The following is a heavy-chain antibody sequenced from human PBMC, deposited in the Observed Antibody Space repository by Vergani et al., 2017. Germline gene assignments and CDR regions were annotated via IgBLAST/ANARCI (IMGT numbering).Heavy chain of an antibody. Sequence: QVDLQESGPGLVKSSETLSLNCAVSGYSVGSGYYWGWIRQPPGKGLEWIGSIYNSGRTYDNPSLRGRVTMSVDTSRNQFSLKLDPVIAADTAVYYCARQSGHDLGGYFDFWGQGTRLTVSS. J-gene: IGHJ4*02. CDR1: GYSVGSGYY. D-gene: IGHD5-12*01. CDR2: IYNSGRT. CDR3: ARQSGHDLGGYFDF. V-gene: IGHV4-38-2*01.